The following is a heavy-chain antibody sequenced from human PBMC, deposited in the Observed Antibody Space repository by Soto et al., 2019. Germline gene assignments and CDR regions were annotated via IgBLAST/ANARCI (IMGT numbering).Heavy chain of an antibody. V-gene: IGHV4-59*08. CDR2: IYYSGST. J-gene: IGHJ6*03. D-gene: IGHD2-2*01. CDR1: GGSISSYY. CDR3: ARRFWDFVVVPAEHYYYYYMDV. Sequence: SETLSLTCTVSGGSISSYYWSWIRQPPGKGLEWIGYIYYSGSTNYNPSLKSRVTVSVDTSKNQFSLKLSSVTAADTAVYYCARRFWDFVVVPAEHYYYYYMDVGGKGTTVTVSS.